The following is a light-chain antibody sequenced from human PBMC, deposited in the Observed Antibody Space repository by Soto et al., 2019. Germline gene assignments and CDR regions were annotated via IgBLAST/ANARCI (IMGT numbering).Light chain of an antibody. Sequence: EIVMTQSPATLSVSPGERATVPCRASQSIGNFLAWYQQKPGQPPRLLIFDASNRAAGVPARFSGSGSGTDFTLTIRSLQSEDFAVYYCQQYNNWPPITFGQGTRLEIK. CDR3: QQYNNWPPIT. V-gene: IGKV3D-15*01. CDR2: DAS. CDR1: QSIGNF. J-gene: IGKJ5*01.